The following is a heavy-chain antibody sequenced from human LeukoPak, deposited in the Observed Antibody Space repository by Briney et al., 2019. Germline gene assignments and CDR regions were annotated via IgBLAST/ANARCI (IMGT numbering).Heavy chain of an antibody. D-gene: IGHD4-17*01. V-gene: IGHV3-30*18. CDR3: AKDYGDYGSYYGMDV. CDR1: GFTFSSYG. Sequence: PGRSLRLSCAASGFTFSSYGMHWVRQAPGKGLEWVAVISYDGGNKYYADSVKGRFTISRDNSKNTLYLQMNSLRAEDTAVYYCAKDYGDYGSYYGMDVWGQGTTVTVSS. CDR2: ISYDGGNK. J-gene: IGHJ6*02.